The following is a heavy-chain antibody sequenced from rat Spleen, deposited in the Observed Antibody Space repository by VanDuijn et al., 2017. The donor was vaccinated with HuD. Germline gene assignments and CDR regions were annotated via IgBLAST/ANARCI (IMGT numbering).Heavy chain of an antibody. Sequence: EVQLVESGGGLVQPGRSLKLSCAASGFTFSDYNMDWVRQAPKKGLEWVATISYDGSNTYYGDSVKGRFTISRDNTKSTLYLQMNSLRSEDTATYYCVRLDPETGTYFDYWGQGVMVTVSS. V-gene: IGHV5-22*01. CDR3: VRLDPETGTYFDY. J-gene: IGHJ2*01. CDR1: GFTFSDYN. CDR2: ISYDGSNT. D-gene: IGHD1-5*01.